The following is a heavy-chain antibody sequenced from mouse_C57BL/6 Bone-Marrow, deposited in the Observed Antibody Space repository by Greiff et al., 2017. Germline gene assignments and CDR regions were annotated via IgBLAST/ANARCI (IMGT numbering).Heavy chain of an antibody. CDR1: GFTFSSYA. Sequence: EVKVEESGGGLVKPGGSLKLSCAASGFTFSSYAMSWVRQTPEKRLEWVATISDGGSYTYYPDNVKGRFTLSRDNAKNNLYLQMSHLKSEDTAMYYCARVLRRVYYAMDYWGQGTSVTVSS. CDR3: ARVLRRVYYAMDY. V-gene: IGHV5-4*03. CDR2: ISDGGSYT. D-gene: IGHD1-1*01. J-gene: IGHJ4*01.